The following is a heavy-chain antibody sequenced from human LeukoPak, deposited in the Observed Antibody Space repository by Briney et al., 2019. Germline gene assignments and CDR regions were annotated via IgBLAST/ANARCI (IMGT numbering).Heavy chain of an antibody. CDR2: ISVYNGYT. V-gene: IGHV1-18*01. D-gene: IGHD3-10*01. CDR1: GYSFTSYG. Sequence: ASVKVSCKASGYSFTSYGINWVRQAPGQGLEWMGWISVYNGYTNYAQRLQGRVTLTTDTSTTTAYMELRSLRSDDTAVYYCARGGSFGTYWGQGSLVTVSS. J-gene: IGHJ4*02. CDR3: ARGGSFGTY.